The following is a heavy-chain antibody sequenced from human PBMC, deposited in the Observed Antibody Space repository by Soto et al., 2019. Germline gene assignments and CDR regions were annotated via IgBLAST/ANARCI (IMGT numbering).Heavy chain of an antibody. CDR2: IDPSGGIT. J-gene: IGHJ4*02. D-gene: IGHD3-22*01. Sequence: ASVKVSCKASGYTFTKFHIHWVRQAPGQGLEWMGMIDPSGGITRDAQRFQGRITMTRDTSTSSVYMELRSLTSEDTAVYYCARDAIGHDNYETIGYYFDHWGQGTLVTVS. CDR3: ARDAIGHDNYETIGYYFDH. CDR1: GYTFTKFH. V-gene: IGHV1-46*01.